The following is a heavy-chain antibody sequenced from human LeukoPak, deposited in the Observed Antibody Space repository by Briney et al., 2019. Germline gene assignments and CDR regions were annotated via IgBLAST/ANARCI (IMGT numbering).Heavy chain of an antibody. J-gene: IGHJ4*02. Sequence: GGSLRLSCAASGFTFGCFWMTWVRQAPGKGLEWVANIKPDGTKKTYVDSVKGRFIISRDNAKNSLYLQMNSLRADDTAVYYCATAPAAADSWWGQGTLVAVSS. CDR3: ATAPAAADSW. CDR2: IKPDGTKK. V-gene: IGHV3-7*01. CDR1: GFTFGCFW. D-gene: IGHD6-13*01.